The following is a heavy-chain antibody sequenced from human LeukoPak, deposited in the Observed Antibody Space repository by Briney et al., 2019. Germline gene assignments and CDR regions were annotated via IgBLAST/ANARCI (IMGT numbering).Heavy chain of an antibody. CDR1: GGSFSGYY. CDR2: INHSGST. CDR3: ARSPGYSSSWLNVFDI. J-gene: IGHJ3*02. Sequence: PSETLSLTCAVYGGSFSGYYWSWIRQPPGKGLEWIGEINHSGSTNYNPSLKSRVTISVDTSKNQFSLKLSSVTAADTAVYYCARSPGYSSSWLNVFDIWGQGTMVTVSS. D-gene: IGHD6-13*01. V-gene: IGHV4-34*01.